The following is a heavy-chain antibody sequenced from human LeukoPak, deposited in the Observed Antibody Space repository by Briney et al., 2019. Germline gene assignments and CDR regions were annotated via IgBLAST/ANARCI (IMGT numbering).Heavy chain of an antibody. D-gene: IGHD2-2*01. CDR1: GFTFNNAW. CDR2: IKSKADGGTT. CDR3: TTDTGYQLLTDY. Sequence: GGSLRLSCAASGFTFNNAWMSWVRQAPGKGLEWVGRIKSKADGGTTDYAAPVKGRFTISRDDSKNTLYLQMNSLKTEDTAVYYCTTDTGYQLLTDYWGQGTLVTVSS. V-gene: IGHV3-15*01. J-gene: IGHJ4*02.